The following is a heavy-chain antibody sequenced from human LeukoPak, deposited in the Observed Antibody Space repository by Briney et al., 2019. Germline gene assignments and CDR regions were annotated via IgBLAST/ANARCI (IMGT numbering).Heavy chain of an antibody. CDR1: GFTFNSHW. CDR2: IKGDGIST. D-gene: IGHD3-3*01. CDR3: AKDHYWSIDY. J-gene: IGHJ4*02. Sequence: GGSLRVSCVVSGFTFNSHWMSWVRHAPGQGLVWVSRIKGDGISTNYADSVKGRFTISRDIAKNTLYLQMNSLRAEDTGVYYCAKDHYWSIDYWGRGTLVTVSS. V-gene: IGHV3-74*01.